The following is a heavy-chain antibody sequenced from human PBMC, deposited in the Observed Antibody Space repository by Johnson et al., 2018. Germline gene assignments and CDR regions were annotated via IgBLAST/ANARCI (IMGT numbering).Heavy chain of an antibody. CDR2: FYYSGST. J-gene: IGHJ3*02. V-gene: IGHV4-39*01. D-gene: IGHD3-16*02. Sequence: QVQLQESGPGLVKXSETXSLXCTVSGGSISSSTYYWGWIRQPPGKGLEWIGSFYYSGSTYYNPSLRSRVTISVDTSKNQYSLKLSSVTAADTAVYYCLRLGEFSLFDIWGQGTMVTVSS. CDR3: LRLGEFSLFDI. CDR1: GGSISSSTYY.